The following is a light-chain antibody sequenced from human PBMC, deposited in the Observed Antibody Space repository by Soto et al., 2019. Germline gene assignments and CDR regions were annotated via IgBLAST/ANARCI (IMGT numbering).Light chain of an antibody. CDR1: HSIGTW. J-gene: IGKJ2*01. Sequence: DIQMTQSPSALSASLGDRVTITCRASHSIGTWLAWYQQRPGKAPKLLIYDASSLGSGVPSRFSGGGSGTECTLTISSLQPDDFGTYYCHQYKSYTPYTIGQGTKVESK. CDR2: DAS. V-gene: IGKV1-5*01. CDR3: HQYKSYTPYT.